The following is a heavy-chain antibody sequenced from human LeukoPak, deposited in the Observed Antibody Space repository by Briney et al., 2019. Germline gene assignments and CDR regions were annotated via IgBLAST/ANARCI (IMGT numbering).Heavy chain of an antibody. D-gene: IGHD6-19*01. CDR2: IYYSGST. J-gene: IGHJ5*02. CDR3: ARKGQQWSWFDP. Sequence: SETLSLTCTVSGGSTSSSSYYWGWIRQPPGKGLEWIGSIYYSGSTYYNPSLKSRVTISVDTSKNQFSLKLSSVTAADTAVYYCARKGQQWSWFDPWGQGTLVTVSS. CDR1: GGSTSSSSYY. V-gene: IGHV4-39*07.